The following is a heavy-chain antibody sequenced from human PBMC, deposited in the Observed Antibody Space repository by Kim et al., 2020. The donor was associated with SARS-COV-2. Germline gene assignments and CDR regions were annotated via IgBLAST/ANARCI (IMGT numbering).Heavy chain of an antibody. Sequence: SETLSLTCTVSGGSISSSSYYWGWIRQPPGKGLEWIGSIYYSGSTYYNPSLKSRVTISVDTSKNQFSLKLSSVTAADTAVYYCARRLLWFGELSPYFDYWGQGTLVTVSS. D-gene: IGHD3-10*01. CDR3: ARRLLWFGELSPYFDY. CDR1: GGSISSSSYY. CDR2: IYYSGST. V-gene: IGHV4-39*01. J-gene: IGHJ4*02.